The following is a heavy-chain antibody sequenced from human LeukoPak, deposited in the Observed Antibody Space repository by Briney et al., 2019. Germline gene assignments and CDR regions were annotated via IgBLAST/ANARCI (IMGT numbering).Heavy chain of an antibody. J-gene: IGHJ4*02. Sequence: SETLSLTCAVYGGSLSGYYWSWIRQSPGKGLEWIGEVSHRGRTNYNASLKSRVTISVDTSKNQFSLKLSYVTAADTAVYHCAREMATDRGGFDYWGQGILVTVSP. CDR3: AREMATDRGGFDY. V-gene: IGHV4-34*01. CDR2: VSHRGRT. D-gene: IGHD5-24*01. CDR1: GGSLSGYY.